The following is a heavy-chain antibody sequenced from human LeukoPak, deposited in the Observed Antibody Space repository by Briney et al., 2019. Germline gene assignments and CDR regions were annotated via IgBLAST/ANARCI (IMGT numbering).Heavy chain of an antibody. D-gene: IGHD3-9*01. J-gene: IGHJ4*02. CDR2: MNPKSGNT. Sequence: ASVKVSCKASGYTFTGYDINWVRQATGQGLEWMGWMNPKSGNTGYAQKFQGRVTMTRNTSISTAYMELSSLRSEDTAVYYCARGAMYYDILTGYRRGYYFDYWGQGTLVTVSS. CDR3: ARGAMYYDILTGYRRGYYFDY. V-gene: IGHV1-8*01. CDR1: GYTFTGYD.